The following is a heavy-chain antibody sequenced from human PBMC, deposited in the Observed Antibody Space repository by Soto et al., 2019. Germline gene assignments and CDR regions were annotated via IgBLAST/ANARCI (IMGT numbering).Heavy chain of an antibody. Sequence: GASVKVSCKASGGTFSSYAISWVRQAPGQGLEWMGGIIPIFGTANYAQKFQGRVTITADESTSTAYMELSSLRSEDTAVYYCARSGTGTTAHRFDPWGQGTLVTVYS. CDR3: ARSGTGTTAHRFDP. J-gene: IGHJ5*02. CDR1: GGTFSSYA. D-gene: IGHD1-7*01. V-gene: IGHV1-69*13. CDR2: IIPIFGTA.